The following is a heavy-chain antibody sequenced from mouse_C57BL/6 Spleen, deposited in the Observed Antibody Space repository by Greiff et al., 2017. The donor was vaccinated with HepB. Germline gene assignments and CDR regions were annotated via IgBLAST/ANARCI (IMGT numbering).Heavy chain of an antibody. CDR2: IYPGSGST. CDR1: GYTFTSYW. J-gene: IGHJ4*01. V-gene: IGHV1-55*01. CDR3: ARRVRRAMDY. Sequence: QVQLKQPGAELVKPGASVKMSCKASGYTFTSYWITWVKQRPGQGLEWIGDIYPGSGSTNYNEKFKCKATLTGDTSSSTAYLQLSSLTSEDSAVYYCARRVRRAMDYWGQGTSVTVSS.